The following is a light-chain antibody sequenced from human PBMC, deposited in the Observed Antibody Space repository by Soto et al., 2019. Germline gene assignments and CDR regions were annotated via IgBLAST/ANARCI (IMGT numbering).Light chain of an antibody. CDR2: EVN. Sequence: QSALTQPPSAVGSPGQSVTISCTGTSSDVGSYNYVSWYQQHPGKAPKLMIYEVNKRPSGVPDRFSGSKSGNTASLTVSGLQAEHEADYYCNSYGGSNNYVIFGGGTKLTVL. CDR3: NSYGGSNNYVI. CDR1: SSDVGSYNY. J-gene: IGLJ2*01. V-gene: IGLV2-8*01.